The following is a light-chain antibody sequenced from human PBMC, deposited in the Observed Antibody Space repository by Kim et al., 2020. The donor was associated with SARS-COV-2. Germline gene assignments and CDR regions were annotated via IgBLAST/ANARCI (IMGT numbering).Light chain of an antibody. Sequence: GQSVTNSGTRTSSDVGGYNYVSWYQQHPGKVPTVTIYEVSKRPSGVPDRFSGSKSGNTAALTVSGLQPEDEGDYYCSSFAGGNRVVFGGGTQLTVL. V-gene: IGLV2-8*01. J-gene: IGLJ2*01. CDR1: SSDVGGYNY. CDR2: EVS. CDR3: SSFAGGNRVV.